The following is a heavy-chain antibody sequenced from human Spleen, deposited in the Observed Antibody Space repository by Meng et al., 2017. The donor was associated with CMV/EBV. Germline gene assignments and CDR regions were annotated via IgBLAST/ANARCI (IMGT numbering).Heavy chain of an antibody. CDR2: IKQDGSEK. J-gene: IGHJ4*02. Sequence: GESLKISCAASGFTFSSYWMSWVRQAPGKGLEWVANIKQDGSEKYYVDSVKGRFTISRDNAKNSLYLQMNSLRAEDTAVYYCAREKELPGPYDYWGQGTLVTVSS. CDR3: AREKELPGPYDY. V-gene: IGHV3-7*01. D-gene: IGHD1-26*01. CDR1: GFTFSSYW.